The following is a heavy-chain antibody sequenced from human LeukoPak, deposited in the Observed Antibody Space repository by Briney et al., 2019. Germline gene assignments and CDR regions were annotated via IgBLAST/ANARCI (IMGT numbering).Heavy chain of an antibody. CDR3: ARSRSSGWHDF. CDR2: INPSGGST. D-gene: IGHD6-19*01. CDR1: GYTFTSYY. Sequence: ASVKVSCKASGYTFTSYYMHWVRQAPGQGLEWMGIINPSGGSTTFAQKFQGRVTMTRDASMSTVYLELSSLRSEDTAVYYCARSRSSGWHDFWGQGTLVIVSS. V-gene: IGHV1-46*01. J-gene: IGHJ4*02.